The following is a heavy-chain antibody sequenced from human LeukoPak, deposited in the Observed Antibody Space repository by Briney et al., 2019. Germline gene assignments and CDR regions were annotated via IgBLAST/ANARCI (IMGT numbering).Heavy chain of an antibody. CDR3: ARRVYNSGWYIDY. CDR1: GFTFSSYG. CDR2: IRYDGSNK. D-gene: IGHD6-19*01. Sequence: GGSLRLSCAASGFTFSSYGMHWVRQAPGKGLEWVAFIRYDGSNKYYADSVKGRFTISRDNAKNSLYLQMNSLRAEDTAVYYCARRVYNSGWYIDYWGQGTLVTVSS. J-gene: IGHJ4*02. V-gene: IGHV3-30*02.